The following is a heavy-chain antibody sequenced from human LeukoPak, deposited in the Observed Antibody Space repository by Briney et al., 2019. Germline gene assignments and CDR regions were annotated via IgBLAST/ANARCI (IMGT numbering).Heavy chain of an antibody. CDR3: AKLPPYYYDSSGYSGAFDY. CDR2: ISGSGGST. J-gene: IGHJ4*02. CDR1: GFTFSSYA. D-gene: IGHD3-22*01. V-gene: IGHV3-23*01. Sequence: GGSLRLSCAASGFTFSSYAMSWVRQAPGKGLEWVSAISGSGGSTYYADSVKGRFTISRDNSKNTLYLQMNSLRAEDTAVYYCAKLPPYYYDSSGYSGAFDYWGQGTLVTVSS.